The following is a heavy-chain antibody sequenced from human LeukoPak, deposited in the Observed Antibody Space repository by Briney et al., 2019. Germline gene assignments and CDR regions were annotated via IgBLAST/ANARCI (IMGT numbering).Heavy chain of an antibody. Sequence: PSQTLSLTCTVSGGSISNGSYYWSWIRQPAGTGLEWIGRIYTSGSTNYNPSLKSRVTISVDTSKNQFSLKLSSVTAADTAVYYCARTRRGGYFDYWGQGTLVTVSS. CDR1: GGSISNGSYY. V-gene: IGHV4-61*02. J-gene: IGHJ4*02. CDR3: ARTRRGGYFDY. D-gene: IGHD3-10*01. CDR2: IYTSGST.